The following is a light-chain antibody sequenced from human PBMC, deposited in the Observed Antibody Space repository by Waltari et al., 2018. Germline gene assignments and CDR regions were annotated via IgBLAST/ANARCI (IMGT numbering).Light chain of an antibody. CDR3: CSYAGSHVV. Sequence: QSALTQPASVSGSPGQSITIPCPGTRRYVVSYTLVSWYQQHPGKAPKLMIYEGSKRPSGVSNRFSGSKSGNTASLTISGLQAEDEADYYCCSYAGSHVVFGGGTKLTVL. J-gene: IGLJ2*01. CDR1: RRYVVSYTL. V-gene: IGLV2-23*01. CDR2: EGS.